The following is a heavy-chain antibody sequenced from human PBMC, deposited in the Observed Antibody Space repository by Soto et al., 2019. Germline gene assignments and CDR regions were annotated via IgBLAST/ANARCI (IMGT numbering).Heavy chain of an antibody. Sequence: ASVKVSCKASGYTFTSYGISWVRQAPGQGLEWIGWISAYNGNTNYAQKLQGRVTMTTDTSTSTAYMELRSLRSDDTAVYYCASGYIAVAGRIYYYGMDVWGQGTTVTVSS. J-gene: IGHJ6*02. CDR1: GYTFTSYG. D-gene: IGHD6-19*01. V-gene: IGHV1-18*01. CDR3: ASGYIAVAGRIYYYGMDV. CDR2: ISAYNGNT.